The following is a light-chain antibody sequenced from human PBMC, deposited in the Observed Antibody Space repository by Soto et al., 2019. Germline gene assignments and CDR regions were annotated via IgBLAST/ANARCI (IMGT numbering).Light chain of an antibody. CDR1: SSTIGAGYD. V-gene: IGLV1-40*01. CDR3: SSYTRSSTLV. Sequence: QSVLTQPPSVSGAPGQRVTISCTGSSSTIGAGYDVHWYQQLPGTAPKLLIYANINRPSGVPDRFSGSKSGTSASLAITGLQAEDEAEYYCSSYTRSSTLVFGGGTKLNVL. CDR2: ANI. J-gene: IGLJ2*01.